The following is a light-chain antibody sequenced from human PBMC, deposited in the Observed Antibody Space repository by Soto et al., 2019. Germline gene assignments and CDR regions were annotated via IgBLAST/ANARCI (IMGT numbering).Light chain of an antibody. CDR1: QSVLYSSNNKDY. CDR2: WAS. V-gene: IGKV4-1*01. CDR3: QQYYSTPLT. J-gene: IGKJ4*01. Sequence: DVVMTRSPGSLAVSLGETATINCKSSQSVLYSSNNKDYLAWYQQKPGQPPKLLLYWASTRESGVPDRFSGSGSGTDFTLTISSLQAEDVAVYYCQQYYSTPLTFAGGTKVDI.